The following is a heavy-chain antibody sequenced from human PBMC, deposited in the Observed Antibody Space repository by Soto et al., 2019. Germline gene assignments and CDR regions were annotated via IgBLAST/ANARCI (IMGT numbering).Heavy chain of an antibody. CDR3: ASEPGYYESNPFDP. CDR1: GFTFSSYS. CDR2: ISSSSSTI. D-gene: IGHD3-22*01. V-gene: IGHV3-48*02. J-gene: IGHJ5*02. Sequence: EVQLVESGGGLVQPGGSLRLSCAASGFTFSSYSMNWVRQAPGKGLEWVSYISSSSSTIYYADSVKGRFTISRDNAKNSLYLQMNSLRDEDKAVYYCASEPGYYESNPFDPWGQGTLVTVSS.